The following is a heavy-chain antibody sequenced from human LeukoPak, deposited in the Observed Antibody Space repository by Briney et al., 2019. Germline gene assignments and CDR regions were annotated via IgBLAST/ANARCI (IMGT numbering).Heavy chain of an antibody. CDR1: GGSISSNW. D-gene: IGHD2-8*01. CDR2: IYHSGST. Sequence: SGTLSLTCAVSGGSISSNWWSWVRQSPGKGLEWIGEIYHSGSTNYNPSLKSRVTISVDKSKNQFSLKLSSVTVADTAVYYCAGSGYYCFDYWGQGILVTVSS. CDR3: AGSGYYCFDY. J-gene: IGHJ4*02. V-gene: IGHV4-4*02.